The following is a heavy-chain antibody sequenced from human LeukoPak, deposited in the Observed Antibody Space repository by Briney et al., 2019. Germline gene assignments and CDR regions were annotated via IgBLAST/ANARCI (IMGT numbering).Heavy chain of an antibody. Sequence: GGSLRLSCAASGFTFSNHAMTWVRQAPGKGLEWVSAISRRGEITHYADAVKGRFTSSRDNFKSTLYLQMNSLRTEDTAVYYCARDVCSGDTCYSSNWFDPWGQGTLLTVSS. CDR1: GFTFSNHA. J-gene: IGHJ5*02. D-gene: IGHD2-15*01. CDR3: ARDVCSGDTCYSSNWFDP. CDR2: ISRRGEIT. V-gene: IGHV3-23*01.